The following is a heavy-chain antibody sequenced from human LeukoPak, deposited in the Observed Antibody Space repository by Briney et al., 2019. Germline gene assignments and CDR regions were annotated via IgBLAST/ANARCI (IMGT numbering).Heavy chain of an antibody. V-gene: IGHV3-23*01. CDR1: GFTFGSYS. Sequence: GGSLRLSCAASGFTFGSYSMNWVRLAPGKGLEWLSAIFAGSGGTAYADSVRGRFTISRDNSKNTLYLQMNSLRAADTAVYYCAKKWLFGFDYWGQGTLVTVSS. D-gene: IGHD5-12*01. CDR2: IFAGSGGT. J-gene: IGHJ4*02. CDR3: AKKWLFGFDY.